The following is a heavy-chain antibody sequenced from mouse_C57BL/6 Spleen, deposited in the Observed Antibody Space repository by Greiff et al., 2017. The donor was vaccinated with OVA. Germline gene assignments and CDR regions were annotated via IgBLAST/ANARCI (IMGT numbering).Heavy chain of an antibody. V-gene: IGHV3-6*01. CDR3: ARGGSSTGWFAY. Sequence: DVQLQESGPGLVKPSQSLSLTCSVTGYSITSGYYWNWIRQFPGNKLEWMGYISYDGSNNYNPSLKNRISITRDTSKNQFFLKLNSVTTEDTATYYCARGGSSTGWFAYWGQGTLVTVSA. J-gene: IGHJ3*01. CDR1: GYSITSGYY. D-gene: IGHD1-1*01. CDR2: ISYDGSN.